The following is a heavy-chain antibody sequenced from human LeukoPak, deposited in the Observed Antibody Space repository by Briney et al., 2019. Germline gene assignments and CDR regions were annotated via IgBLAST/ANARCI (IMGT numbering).Heavy chain of an antibody. V-gene: IGHV3-23*01. Sequence: GGSLRLSCAASGFTFSSYAMSWVRQAPGKGLEWVSAISGSGGSTYYADSVKGRFTIFRDNSKNTLYLQMNSLRAEDTAVYYCAKDRGYYGSGSYPPPTDYWGQGTLVTVSS. D-gene: IGHD3-10*01. J-gene: IGHJ4*02. CDR3: AKDRGYYGSGSYPPPTDY. CDR1: GFTFSSYA. CDR2: ISGSGGST.